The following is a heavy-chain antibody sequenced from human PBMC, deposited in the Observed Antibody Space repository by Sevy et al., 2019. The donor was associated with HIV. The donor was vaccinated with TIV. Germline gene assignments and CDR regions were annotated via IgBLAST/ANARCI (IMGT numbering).Heavy chain of an antibody. Sequence: GGSLRLSCAASGFTFNKYSMSWVRQPPGKGLEWVATLSFGCGEINYADSVKGRFTISRDNSKNSFYLQMNNLRAEDTALYYCAGEGCTKPHDYWGQGTLVTVSS. CDR2: LSFGCGEI. CDR1: GFTFNKYS. V-gene: IGHV3-23*01. CDR3: AGEGCTKPHDY. D-gene: IGHD2-8*01. J-gene: IGHJ4*02.